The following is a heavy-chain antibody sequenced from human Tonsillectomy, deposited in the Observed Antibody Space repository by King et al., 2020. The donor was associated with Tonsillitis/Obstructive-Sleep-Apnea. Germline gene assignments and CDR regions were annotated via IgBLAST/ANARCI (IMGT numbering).Heavy chain of an antibody. CDR2: IYYSGST. J-gene: IGHJ6*03. CDR1: GGSISSYY. Sequence: PLQESGPGLVKPSETLSLSCTVSGGSISSYYWSWIRQPPGKGLEWIGYIYYSGSTNYNPSLKSRVTISVDTSKNQLSLKLSSVTAADTAVYYCARERGGGWGYHYMDVWGKGTTVTVSS. V-gene: IGHV4-59*01. D-gene: IGHD3-16*01. CDR3: ARERGGGWGYHYMDV.